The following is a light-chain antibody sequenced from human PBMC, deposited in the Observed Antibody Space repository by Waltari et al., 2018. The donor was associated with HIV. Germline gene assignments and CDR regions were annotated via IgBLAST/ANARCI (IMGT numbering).Light chain of an antibody. Sequence: SSELTQPFSVSVDLGPTVRITCGGSTIGTHDVHWYQQRPGQAPLLVIFNDRNRPSGIPERFSGSKSQNTATLTISGAQAGDEADYYCQVWHYSVVFGGGTKLTVL. CDR2: NDR. CDR3: QVWHYSVV. V-gene: IGLV3-9*01. CDR1: TIGTHD. J-gene: IGLJ3*02.